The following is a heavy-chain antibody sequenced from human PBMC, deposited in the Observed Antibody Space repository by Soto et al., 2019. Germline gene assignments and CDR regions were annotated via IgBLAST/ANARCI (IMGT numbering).Heavy chain of an antibody. Sequence: EVHLLDSGGGWVQPGGSLRLSCAASGFSFSSYAIVWVRQAQGKGLEWVSVISASGGSLYFGDSVKGRFNISRDNSKNVLSVEMTSLTAEDTSTYFCAKGSIEDSASVDNWGQGTLVVVSS. CDR2: ISASGGSL. D-gene: IGHD1-26*01. CDR3: AKGSIEDSASVDN. CDR1: GFSFSSYA. J-gene: IGHJ4*02. V-gene: IGHV3-23*01.